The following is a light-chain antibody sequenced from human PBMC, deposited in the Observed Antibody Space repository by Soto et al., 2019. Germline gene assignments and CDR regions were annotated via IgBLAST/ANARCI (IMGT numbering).Light chain of an antibody. CDR1: SSNIGAGYD. CDR2: GNN. Sequence: QSVLTQPPSVSGAPGQRVTISCTESSSNIGAGYDVQWYQQLPGTAPKLLIYGNNNRPSGVPGRFSGSKSGTSASLAITGLRAEDEADYYCQSYDSSLRAVVFGGGTKLTVL. J-gene: IGLJ2*01. V-gene: IGLV1-40*01. CDR3: QSYDSSLRAVV.